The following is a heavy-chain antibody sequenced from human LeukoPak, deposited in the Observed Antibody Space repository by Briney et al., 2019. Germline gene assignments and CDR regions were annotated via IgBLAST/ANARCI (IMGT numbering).Heavy chain of an antibody. V-gene: IGHV1-2*02. D-gene: IGHD3-10*01. J-gene: IGHJ5*02. CDR1: GYTFTGYY. CDR2: INPNSGGT. Sequence: ASVKVSCKASGYTFTGYYMHWVRQAPGQGLEWMGWINPNSGGTNYAQKFQGRVTMTRDTSISTAYMELSRLRSDDTAVYYCARDKIPLVGFGELGPFDPWGQGTLVTVSS. CDR3: ARDKIPLVGFGELGPFDP.